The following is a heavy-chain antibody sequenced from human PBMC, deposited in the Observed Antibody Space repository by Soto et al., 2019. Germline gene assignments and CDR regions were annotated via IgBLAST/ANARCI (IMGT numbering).Heavy chain of an antibody. Sequence: SETLSLTCTVSGGSISSYYWSWIRQPPGKGLEWIGYIYYSGSTNYNPSLKSRVTISVDTSKNQFSLKLSPVTAADTAVYYCARSEGLLVLRYYYYGMDVWGQGTTVTVSS. CDR3: ARSEGLLVLRYYYYGMDV. CDR1: GGSISSYY. D-gene: IGHD6-13*01. J-gene: IGHJ6*02. V-gene: IGHV4-59*01. CDR2: IYYSGST.